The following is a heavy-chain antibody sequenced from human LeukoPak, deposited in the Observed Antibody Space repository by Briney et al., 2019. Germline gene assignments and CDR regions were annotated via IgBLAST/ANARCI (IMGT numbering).Heavy chain of an antibody. CDR3: AKEDSSAWYDGFDN. V-gene: IGHV3-23*01. D-gene: IGHD6-19*01. J-gene: IGHJ4*02. Sequence: GGSLTLSCAASGFTFSNYAMSWVRQAPGKGLEWVSTISGSTGNTYYADSVKGRFTISRDNSKNTLYLQMNSLRAEDTAKYYCAKEDSSAWYDGFDNWGQGTLVTVS. CDR2: ISGSTGNT. CDR1: GFTFSNYA.